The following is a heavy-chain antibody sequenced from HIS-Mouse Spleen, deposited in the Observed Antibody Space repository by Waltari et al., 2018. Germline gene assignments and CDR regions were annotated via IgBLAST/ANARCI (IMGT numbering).Heavy chain of an antibody. CDR2: IYYSEGT. CDR3: AREIPYSSSWYDWYFDL. D-gene: IGHD6-13*01. CDR1: GGSISSSSYY. V-gene: IGHV4-39*07. Sequence: QLQLQESGPGLVKPSETLSLTCTVSGGSISSSSYYWGWIRQPPVKGLEWIGSIYYSEGTSYSRSLMRRVTRAVDTSKNQLSLKLGSVTAAETAVYYCAREIPYSSSWYDWYFDLWGRGTLVTVSS. J-gene: IGHJ2*01.